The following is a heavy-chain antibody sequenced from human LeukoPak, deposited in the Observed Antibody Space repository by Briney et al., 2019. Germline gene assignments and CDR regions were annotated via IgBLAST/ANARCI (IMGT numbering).Heavy chain of an antibody. CDR1: GESFSGYY. D-gene: IGHD3-9*01. V-gene: IGHV4-34*01. CDR2: INHSGST. J-gene: IGHJ5*02. Sequence: SETLSLTCAVYGESFSGYYWSWIRQPPGKGLEWIGEINHSGSTNNNPTLKSRVTISADTSKNQFSLKLSSVTAADTAVYYCARRSDYDILTGYSNSRFDPWGQGTLVTVSS. CDR3: ARRSDYDILTGYSNSRFDP.